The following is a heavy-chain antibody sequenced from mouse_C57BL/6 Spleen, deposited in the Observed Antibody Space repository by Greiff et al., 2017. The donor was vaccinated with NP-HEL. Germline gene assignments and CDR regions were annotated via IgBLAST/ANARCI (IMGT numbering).Heavy chain of an antibody. V-gene: IGHV1-15*01. D-gene: IGHD2-5*01. Sequence: VQLQQSGAELVRPGASVTLSCKASGYTFTDYEMHWVKQTPVHGLDWIGAIDPETGGTAYNQKFKGKALLTADKSSSTAYMEFRSLTSEDSAVYYCTRLTPYYRNYNYWGQGTTLTVSS. CDR1: GYTFTDYE. CDR2: IDPETGGT. J-gene: IGHJ2*01. CDR3: TRLTPYYRNYNY.